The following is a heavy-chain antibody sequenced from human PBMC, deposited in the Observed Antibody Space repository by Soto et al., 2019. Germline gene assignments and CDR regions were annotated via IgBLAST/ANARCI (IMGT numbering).Heavy chain of an antibody. CDR3: TTVRGYCRGGSCYFGGFDY. V-gene: IGHV3-15*01. D-gene: IGHD2-15*01. Sequence: EVQLVESGGGLVKPGGSLRLSCAASGFTFSNAWMSWVRQAPGKGLEWVGRIKSKTDGGTTDYAAPVKGRFTISRDDSKNTLYLQMNSLRTEDTAVYYCTTVRGYCRGGSCYFGGFDYWGQGTLVTVSS. J-gene: IGHJ4*02. CDR1: GFTFSNAW. CDR2: IKSKTDGGTT.